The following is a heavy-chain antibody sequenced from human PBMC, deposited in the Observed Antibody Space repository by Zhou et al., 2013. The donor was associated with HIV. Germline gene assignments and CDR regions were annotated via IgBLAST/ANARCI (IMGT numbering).Heavy chain of an antibody. Sequence: QVQLVQSGAEVKKPGSSVKVSCKASGGTFSSYAISWVRQAPGQGLEWMGGIIPIFGTANYAQKFQGRVTITTDESTSTAYMELSSLRSEDTAVYYCARNVRYSSSGRHYYYYMDVWGKGTTVTVSS. V-gene: IGHV1-69*05. CDR2: IIPIFGTA. CDR1: GGTFSSYA. D-gene: IGHD6-6*01. CDR3: ARNVRYSSSGRHYYYYMDV. J-gene: IGHJ6*03.